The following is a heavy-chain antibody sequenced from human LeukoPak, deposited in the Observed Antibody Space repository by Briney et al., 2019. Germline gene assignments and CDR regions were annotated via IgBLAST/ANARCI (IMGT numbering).Heavy chain of an antibody. CDR3: ARRAGRYCSSTSCPSVAFDI. CDR1: GGSIVSYY. D-gene: IGHD2-2*01. Sequence: SETLSLTCTVSGGSIVSYYWSWIRQPPGKGLEWIGYIYYSGSTNYNPSLKSRVTISIDTSKNQFSLKLSSVTAADTAVYYCARRAGRYCSSTSCPSVAFDIWGQGTMVTVSS. CDR2: IYYSGST. V-gene: IGHV4-59*01. J-gene: IGHJ3*02.